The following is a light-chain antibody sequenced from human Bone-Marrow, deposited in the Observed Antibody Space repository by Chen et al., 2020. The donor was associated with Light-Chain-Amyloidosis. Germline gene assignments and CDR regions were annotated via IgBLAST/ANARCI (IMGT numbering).Light chain of an antibody. CDR1: QSVSSH. Sequence: EIVVTQSPATLSLSPGERATLSCRASQSVSSHLDWYQQKPGQAPRLLIYDASNRATGTPARFSGTRSGTDFTLTINSLEPEDFAVYYCQQRSDWPRTFGQGTKVEIK. V-gene: IGKV3-11*01. CDR2: DAS. CDR3: QQRSDWPRT. J-gene: IGKJ1*01.